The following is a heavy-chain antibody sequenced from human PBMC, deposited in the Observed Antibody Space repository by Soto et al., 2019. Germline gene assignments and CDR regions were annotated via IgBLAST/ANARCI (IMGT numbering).Heavy chain of an antibody. CDR2: IRSKANSYAT. CDR1: GFVFSASA. CDR3: TRRRMILSGPGPKLDYYYGMDV. V-gene: IGHV3-73*02. Sequence: EVQLVESGGGLVQAGGSLTLSCAASGFVFSASAMHWVRQASGKGLEWVGRIRSKANSYATAYAASVKGRFTISRDYSKNTAYLQMNSLKIEDTSVYYCTRRRMILSGPGPKLDYYYGMDVWGQGTTVTVSS. J-gene: IGHJ6*02. D-gene: IGHD3-9*01.